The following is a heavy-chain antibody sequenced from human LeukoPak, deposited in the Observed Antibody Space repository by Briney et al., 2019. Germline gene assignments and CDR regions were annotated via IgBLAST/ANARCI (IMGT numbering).Heavy chain of an antibody. CDR2: IYYSGST. D-gene: IGHD3-22*01. CDR3: ARGRYYDSSGSRTENWFDP. CDR1: GGSLSRYY. Sequence: SETLSLTCTVSGGSLSRYYWSWIRQPPGKGLEWIGYIYYSGSTNYNPSLTSRVTISVDTSKNQFSLKLSSVTAADTAVYYCARGRYYDSSGSRTENWFDPWGHGTLVTVSS. J-gene: IGHJ5*02. V-gene: IGHV4-59*01.